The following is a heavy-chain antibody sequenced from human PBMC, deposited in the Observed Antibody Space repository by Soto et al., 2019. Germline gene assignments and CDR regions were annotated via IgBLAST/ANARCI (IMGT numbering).Heavy chain of an antibody. Sequence: QLQLQESGSGLVKASQTLSLTCAVSGASISSGAYSWSWIRQPPGKGLEWIGYIFHTGSTQYNPSLKSRVTLSVDRSKNQFSLKLSSVTAADTAVYYCARPQYSYGEDAFGYWGQGTLVTVSS. J-gene: IGHJ4*02. D-gene: IGHD5-18*01. CDR1: GASISSGAYS. CDR2: IFHTGST. CDR3: ARPQYSYGEDAFGY. V-gene: IGHV4-30-2*01.